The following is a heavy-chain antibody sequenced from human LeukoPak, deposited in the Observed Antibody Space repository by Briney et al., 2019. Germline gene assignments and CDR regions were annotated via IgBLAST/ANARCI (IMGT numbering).Heavy chain of an antibody. V-gene: IGHV4-34*01. CDR1: GGSFSGYY. Sequence: PSETLSLTCAVYGGSFSGYYWSWIRQPPGKGLEWSGEINHSGSTNYNPSLKSRVTISVDTSKNQFSLKLSSVTAADTAVYYCASPGSYYYYGMDVWGQGTTVTVSS. CDR2: INHSGST. J-gene: IGHJ6*02. CDR3: ASPGSYYYYGMDV. D-gene: IGHD1-26*01.